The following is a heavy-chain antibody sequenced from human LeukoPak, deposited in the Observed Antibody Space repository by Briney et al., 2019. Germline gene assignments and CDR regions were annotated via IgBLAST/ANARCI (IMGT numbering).Heavy chain of an antibody. CDR3: TRDLPCSSSWESIDY. D-gene: IGHD6-13*01. Sequence: ASVKVSCKASGYTFTSYYMHWVRQAPGQGPEWMGWISAYNGNTKYAQNLQGRVTMTTDTSTSTAYMELRSLRSDDTAVYYCTRDLPCSSSWESIDYWGQGTLVTVSS. CDR1: GYTFTSYY. V-gene: IGHV1-18*04. J-gene: IGHJ4*02. CDR2: ISAYNGNT.